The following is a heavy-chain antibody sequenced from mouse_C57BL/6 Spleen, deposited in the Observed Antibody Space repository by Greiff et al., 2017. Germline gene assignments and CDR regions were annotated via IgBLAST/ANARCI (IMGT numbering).Heavy chain of an antibody. CDR2: ISSGGSYT. D-gene: IGHD2-4*01. CDR3: ASQSDYDWFAY. Sequence: EVMLVESGGDLVKPGGSLKLSCAASGFTFSSYGMSWVRQTPDKRLEWVATISSGGSYTYYPDSVKGRFTISRDNAKNTLYLQMSSLKSEDTAMYYCASQSDYDWFAYWGQGTLVTVSA. CDR1: GFTFSSYG. V-gene: IGHV5-6*01. J-gene: IGHJ3*01.